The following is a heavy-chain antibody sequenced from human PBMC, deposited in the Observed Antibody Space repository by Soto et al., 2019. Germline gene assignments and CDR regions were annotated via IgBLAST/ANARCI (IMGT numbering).Heavy chain of an antibody. CDR3: ARHRADDAFDI. CDR1: GGSISSGGYY. J-gene: IGHJ3*02. Sequence: SETLSLTCTVSGGSISSGGYYWSWIRQPPGKGLEWIGYIYYSGSTNYNPSLKSRVTISVDTSKNQFSLKLSSVTAADTAVYYCARHRADDAFDIWGQGTMVTVSS. V-gene: IGHV4-61*08. CDR2: IYYSGST.